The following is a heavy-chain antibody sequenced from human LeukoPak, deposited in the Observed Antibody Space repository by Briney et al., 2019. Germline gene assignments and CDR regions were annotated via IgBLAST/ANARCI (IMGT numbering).Heavy chain of an antibody. D-gene: IGHD4-17*01. CDR1: GFTFSSYG. CDR3: AKDLEVTTVIDY. V-gene: IGHV3-30*18. J-gene: IGHJ4*02. CDR2: ISYDGSNK. Sequence: PGGSLRLSCAASGFTFSSYGMHWVRQAPGKGLEWVAAISYDGSNKYYADSVKGRFTISRDNSKNTLYLQMNSLRAEDTAVYYCAKDLEVTTVIDYWGQGTLVTVSS.